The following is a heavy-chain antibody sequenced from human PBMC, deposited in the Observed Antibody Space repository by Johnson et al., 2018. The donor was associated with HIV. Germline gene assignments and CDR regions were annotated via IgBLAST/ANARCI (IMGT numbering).Heavy chain of an antibody. V-gene: IGHV3-20*04. D-gene: IGHD2-2*01. CDR3: ARVSCSSTSCLGDGAFDI. CDR1: GFTFDDYG. J-gene: IGHJ3*02. Sequence: VQLVESGGGVVQPGRSLRLSCAASGFTFDDYGMSWVRQVPGKGLEWVSGINWNGGSIGYAESVKGRFTISRDNAKNSLYLQMNSLRAEDTALYYCARVSCSSTSCLGDGAFDIWGQGTMVTVSS. CDR2: INWNGGSI.